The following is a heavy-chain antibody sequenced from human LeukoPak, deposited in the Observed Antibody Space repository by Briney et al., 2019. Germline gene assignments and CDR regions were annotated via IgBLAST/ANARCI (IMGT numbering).Heavy chain of an antibody. V-gene: IGHV4-39*01. D-gene: IGHD3-22*01. Sequence: SETLSLTCTVSGGSVSSSSYYWGWIRQPPGKGLEWIGSIYYSGRTYDNPSLKSRVTMSVDTSKNQFSLKLSSVTAADTAVYYCEVLLYDRSGYYCFDPGARETRVTVSS. CDR2: IYYSGRT. CDR3: EVLLYDRSGYYCFDP. CDR1: GGSVSSSSYY. J-gene: IGHJ5*02.